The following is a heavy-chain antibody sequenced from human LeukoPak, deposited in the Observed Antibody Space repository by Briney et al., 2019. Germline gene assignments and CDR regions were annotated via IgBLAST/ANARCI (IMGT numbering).Heavy chain of an antibody. J-gene: IGHJ4*02. CDR2: IYTSGST. CDR1: GGSFSSYY. D-gene: IGHD3-10*01. V-gene: IGHV4-4*07. Sequence: SETLSLTCTVSGGSFSSYYWSWIRQPAGKGLEWIGRIYTSGSTNYNPSLESRVTMSVDTSKDQFSLKLSSVTAADTAVYYCARPRGYGSRSYYFDYWGQGILVTVSS. CDR3: ARPRGYGSRSYYFDY.